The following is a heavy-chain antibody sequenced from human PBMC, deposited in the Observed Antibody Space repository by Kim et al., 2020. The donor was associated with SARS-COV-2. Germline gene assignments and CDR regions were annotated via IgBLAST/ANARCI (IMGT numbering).Heavy chain of an antibody. D-gene: IGHD6-19*01. CDR3: ARDPLHSSGWSDY. V-gene: IGHV3-74*01. CDR1: GFTFSSYW. J-gene: IGHJ4*02. Sequence: GGSLRLSCAASGFTFSSYWMHWVRQAPGKGLVWVSRINSDGSSTSYADSVKGRFTISRDNAKNTLYLQMNSLRAEDTTVYYCARDPLHSSGWSDYWGQGTLVTVSS. CDR2: INSDGSST.